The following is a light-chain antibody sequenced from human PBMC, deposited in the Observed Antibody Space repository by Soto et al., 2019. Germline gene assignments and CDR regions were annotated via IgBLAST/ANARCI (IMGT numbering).Light chain of an antibody. J-gene: IGLJ1*01. V-gene: IGLV1-40*01. CDR1: SSNIGAGYD. CDR3: QSYDNSLTYV. Sequence: QSVLTQPPSVSGAPGQSITISCTGSSSNIGAGYDVHWYQQVPGTAPKLLIYGNNNRASGVPDRFSVSKSGTSASLAISGFQAEEEADSYCQSYDNSLTYVFGTGTKVTVL. CDR2: GNN.